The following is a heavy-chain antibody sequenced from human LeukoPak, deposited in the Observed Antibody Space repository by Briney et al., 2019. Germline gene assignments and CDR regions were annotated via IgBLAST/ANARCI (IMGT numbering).Heavy chain of an antibody. CDR2: ISSSGSYI. J-gene: IGHJ4*02. V-gene: IGHV3-21*01. CDR3: ARYSGRHHRSFHS. Sequence: GGSLSLSCAASGCTISTYIMVWVRQAPGKGLEWVSPISSSGSYIYYADSVKGRFTISRDNAKNSLFLQMNSLRAEDTAVYYSARYSGRHHRSFHSRGQGTLVTVSA. D-gene: IGHD6-13*01. CDR1: GCTISTYI.